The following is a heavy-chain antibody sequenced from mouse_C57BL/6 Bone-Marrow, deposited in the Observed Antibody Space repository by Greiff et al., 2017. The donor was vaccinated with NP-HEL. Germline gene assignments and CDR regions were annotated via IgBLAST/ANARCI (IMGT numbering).Heavy chain of an antibody. V-gene: IGHV1-81*01. CDR3: ARGGRVYYAPYYFDY. CDR2: IYPRSGNT. Sequence: QVQLQQSGAELARPGASVKLSCKASGYTFTSYGISWVKQRTGQGLEWIGEIYPRSGNTYYNEKFKGKATLTADKSSSTAYMELRSLTSEDSAVYFCARGGRVYYAPYYFDYWGQGTTLTVSS. CDR1: GYTFTSYG. D-gene: IGHD1-1*01. J-gene: IGHJ2*01.